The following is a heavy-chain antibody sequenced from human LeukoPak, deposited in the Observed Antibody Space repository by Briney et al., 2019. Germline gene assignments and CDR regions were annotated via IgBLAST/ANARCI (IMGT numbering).Heavy chain of an antibody. CDR2: IYFNGNT. Sequence: PSETLSLTCTVSGGSISGYYWSWIRQPPGKGLEWIGYIYFNGNTNYNPSLQGRVTVSVDTSKNQLFVKLSSVTAADTAIYYCARASYSGWYADYWGQGTLVSVSP. V-gene: IGHV4-59*01. CDR1: GGSISGYY. CDR3: ARASYSGWYADY. D-gene: IGHD6-19*01. J-gene: IGHJ4*02.